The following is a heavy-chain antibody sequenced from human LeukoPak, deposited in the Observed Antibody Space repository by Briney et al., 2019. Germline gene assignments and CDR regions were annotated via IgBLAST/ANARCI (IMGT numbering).Heavy chain of an antibody. CDR1: GGTFSSYA. D-gene: IGHD6-13*01. Sequence: ASVKVSCKASGGTFSSYAISWVRQAPGQGLEWMGGIIPIFGTANYAQKFQGRVTITADESTSTAYMGLSSLRSEDTAVYYCARSSRLAIAAAAWFDPWGQGTLVTVSS. J-gene: IGHJ5*02. V-gene: IGHV1-69*13. CDR3: ARSSRLAIAAAAWFDP. CDR2: IIPIFGTA.